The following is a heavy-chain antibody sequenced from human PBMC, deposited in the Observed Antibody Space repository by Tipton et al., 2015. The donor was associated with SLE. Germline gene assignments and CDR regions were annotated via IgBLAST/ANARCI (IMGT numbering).Heavy chain of an antibody. CDR3: ARDGEQQLDYYYYGMDV. Sequence: SLRLSCAASGFTFSSYWMSWVRQAPGKGLERVANIKQDGSEKYYVDSVKGRFTISRDNAKNSLYLQMNSLRAEDTAVYYCARDGEQQLDYYYYGMDVWGQGTTVTVSS. CDR2: IKQDGSEK. V-gene: IGHV3-7*01. D-gene: IGHD6-13*01. CDR1: GFTFSSYW. J-gene: IGHJ6*02.